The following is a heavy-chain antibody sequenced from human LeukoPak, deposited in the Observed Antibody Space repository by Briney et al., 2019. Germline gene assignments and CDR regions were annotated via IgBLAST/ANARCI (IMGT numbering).Heavy chain of an antibody. J-gene: IGHJ4*02. Sequence: GGSLRLSRAASGFTLCTYSMNWVRDAPGGGVGCGSYISTGSSTIYHPDPVKGRFTASRDNATNSLYLQTSSLRAEDTAVYYCARDFMYNVNCAGCWGQRTLVTVSS. CDR2: ISTGSSTI. CDR3: ARDFMYNVNCAGC. CDR1: GFTLCTYS. V-gene: IGHV3-48*01. D-gene: IGHD1-14*01.